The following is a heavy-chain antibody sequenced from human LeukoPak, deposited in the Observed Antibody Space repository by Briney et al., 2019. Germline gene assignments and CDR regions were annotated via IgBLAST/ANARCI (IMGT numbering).Heavy chain of an antibody. V-gene: IGHV4-34*01. Sequence: SETLSLTCTVSGGSISSYYWSWIRQPPGKGLEWIGEINHSGSTNYNPSLKSRVTISVDTSKNQFSLKLSSVTAADTAVYYCARGLTAPYYYYYYGMDVWGQGTTVTVSS. CDR2: INHSGST. D-gene: IGHD1-14*01. J-gene: IGHJ6*02. CDR3: ARGLTAPYYYYYYGMDV. CDR1: GGSISSYY.